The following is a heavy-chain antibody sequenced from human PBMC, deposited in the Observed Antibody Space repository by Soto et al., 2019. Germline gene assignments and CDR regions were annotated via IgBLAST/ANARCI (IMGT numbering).Heavy chain of an antibody. Sequence: QVQLVESGGGVVQPGRSLRLSCAASGFTFSSYGMHWVRQAPGKGLEWVAVIWYDGSNKYYADSVKGRFTISRDNSKNSLYLQMNSLRAEDTAVYYCARDKEGDGLDYWGQGTLVTVSS. D-gene: IGHD3-16*01. J-gene: IGHJ4*02. V-gene: IGHV3-33*01. CDR3: ARDKEGDGLDY. CDR2: IWYDGSNK. CDR1: GFTFSSYG.